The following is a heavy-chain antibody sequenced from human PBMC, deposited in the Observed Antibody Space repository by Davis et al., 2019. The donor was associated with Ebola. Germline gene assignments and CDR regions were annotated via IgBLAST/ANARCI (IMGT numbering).Heavy chain of an antibody. CDR2: INPKSGAT. D-gene: IGHD2-2*01. CDR1: VYTFIYYY. Sequence: ASVTVSCKAFVYTFIYYYINWVRQTPGQGLEWMGRINPKSGATTYAQRFQGRVTMTRDTSSGTAYMDLGSLKSDDTAVYYCARGPAANAPLDYWGQGTLVTVSS. CDR3: ARGPAANAPLDY. J-gene: IGHJ4*02. V-gene: IGHV1-2*02.